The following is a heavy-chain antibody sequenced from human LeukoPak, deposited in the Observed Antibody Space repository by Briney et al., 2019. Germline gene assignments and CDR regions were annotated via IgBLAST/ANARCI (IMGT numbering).Heavy chain of an antibody. Sequence: SETLSLTCTVSGGSISSYYWSWVRQPPGKGLEWIAYIYYSGRTNYNPSLKSRVTISVDTSKNQFSLKLSSVTAADTAVYYCARGIQGKQLVRGINNWFDPWGQGTLVTVSS. CDR2: IYYSGRT. CDR1: GGSISSYY. CDR3: ARGIQGKQLVRGINNWFDP. D-gene: IGHD6-13*01. J-gene: IGHJ5*01. V-gene: IGHV4-59*08.